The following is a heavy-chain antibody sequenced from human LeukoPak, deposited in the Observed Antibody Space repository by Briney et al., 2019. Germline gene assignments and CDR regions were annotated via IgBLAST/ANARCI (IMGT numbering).Heavy chain of an antibody. CDR1: GFTFDDYA. CDR3: AREPTLRGAY. D-gene: IGHD3-10*01. Sequence: GSLRLSCAASGFTFDDYAMHWVRQAPGKGLEWVSSISSSSSYIYYADSVKGRFTISRDNAKNSLYLQMNSLRAEDTAVYYCAREPTLRGAYWGQGTLVTVSS. V-gene: IGHV3-21*01. J-gene: IGHJ4*02. CDR2: ISSSSSYI.